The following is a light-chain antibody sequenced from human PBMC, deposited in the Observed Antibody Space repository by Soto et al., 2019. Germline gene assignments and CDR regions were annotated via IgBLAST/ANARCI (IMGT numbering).Light chain of an antibody. CDR3: QQYGRAPIT. J-gene: IGKJ5*01. V-gene: IGKV3-11*01. CDR1: QSVSTY. CDR2: DAS. Sequence: ESVLTQSPATLSLSAGERATLSCRTSQSVSTYLAWYQQKPGQAPRLLIYDASNRATGIPPRFSGSGSGTDFTLTISRLEPEDFAVYACQQYGRAPITFGQGTRLEIK.